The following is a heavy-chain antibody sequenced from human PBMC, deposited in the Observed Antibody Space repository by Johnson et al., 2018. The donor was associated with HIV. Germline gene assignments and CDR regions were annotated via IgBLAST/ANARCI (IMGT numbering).Heavy chain of an antibody. V-gene: IGHV3-30*04. CDR1: GFTFSSYA. D-gene: IGHD6-6*01. Sequence: QVQLVESGGGLVQPGRSLRLSCAASGFTFSSYAMHWVRQAPGKGLEWVAVISYDGSNKYYADSVKGRFTISRDNSKNTLYLQMNSLRAEDTAVYYCARDSEIAARRKRGAFDIWGQGTMVTVSS. J-gene: IGHJ3*02. CDR2: ISYDGSNK. CDR3: ARDSEIAARRKRGAFDI.